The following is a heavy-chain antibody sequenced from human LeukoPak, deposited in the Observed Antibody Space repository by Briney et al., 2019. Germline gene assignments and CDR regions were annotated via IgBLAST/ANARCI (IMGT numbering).Heavy chain of an antibody. Sequence: GGSLRLSCAASGFNFSSYELYWVRQAPGKGLEWISYISSSSTIIKYADSVRGRFTISRDDARESLYLQMSSLRADDTAIYYCGASRQYVGAFDIWGQGTLVTVSS. J-gene: IGHJ3*02. CDR3: GASRQYVGAFDI. D-gene: IGHD3-16*01. CDR2: ISSSSTII. V-gene: IGHV3-48*03. CDR1: GFNFSSYE.